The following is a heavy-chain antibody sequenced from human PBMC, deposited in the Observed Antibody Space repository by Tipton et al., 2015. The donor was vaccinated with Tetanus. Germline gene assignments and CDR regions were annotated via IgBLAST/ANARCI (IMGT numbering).Heavy chain of an antibody. Sequence: TLSLTCTVSGGSFSLYYWNWVRQSPGKGLEWIGEISHSGSSSYSPSLKSRITISVDTSKNQFSLQLTSVTAADTAVYYCARTTRRWLHPDNWGQGTLVTVSS. J-gene: IGHJ4*02. V-gene: IGHV4-34*01. CDR2: ISHSGSS. CDR1: GGSFSLYY. CDR3: ARTTRRWLHPDN. D-gene: IGHD5-24*01.